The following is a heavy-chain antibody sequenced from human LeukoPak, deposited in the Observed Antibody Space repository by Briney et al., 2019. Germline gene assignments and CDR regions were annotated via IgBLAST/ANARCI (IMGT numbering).Heavy chain of an antibody. CDR1: GYTFTCYY. V-gene: IGHV1-2*02. Sequence: ASXKVSCKASGYTFTCYYMHWVRQAPGQGQEWMGWINPNSGGTNYAQKFQARLTMTRHTSISTAYMELSSLRSDDTAVYYCAREGFHYGGNSQPLYYFDYWGQGTLVTVSS. J-gene: IGHJ4*02. D-gene: IGHD4-23*01. CDR3: AREGFHYGGNSQPLYYFDY. CDR2: INPNSGGT.